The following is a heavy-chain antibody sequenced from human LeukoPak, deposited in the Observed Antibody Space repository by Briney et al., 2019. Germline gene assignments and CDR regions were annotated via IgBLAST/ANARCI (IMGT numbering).Heavy chain of an antibody. CDR3: ARHSTGSRGFDS. CDR2: IYHSGST. Sequence: SETLSLTCTVSGASFSSFYWSWIRQPPGKGLEWIAYIYHSGSTNHNPSLKSRVTISLDTSENQFSLKLSSVTAADTAVYYCARHSTGSRGFDSWSQGTLVTVSS. V-gene: IGHV4-59*08. D-gene: IGHD1-26*01. J-gene: IGHJ4*02. CDR1: GASFSSFY.